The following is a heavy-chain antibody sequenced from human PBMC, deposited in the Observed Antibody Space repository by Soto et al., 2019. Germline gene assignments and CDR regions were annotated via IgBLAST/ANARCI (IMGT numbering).Heavy chain of an antibody. V-gene: IGHV1-8*01. CDR3: ARVGCSGGSCYSWYYYMDV. D-gene: IGHD2-15*01. CDR1: GYTFTSYD. Sequence: GASVKVSCKASGYTFTSYDINWVRQATGQGLEWMGWMNPNSGNTGYAQKFQGRVTMTRNTSISTAYMELSSLRSEDTAVYYCARVGCSGGSCYSWYYYMDVWGKGTTVTVS. J-gene: IGHJ6*03. CDR2: MNPNSGNT.